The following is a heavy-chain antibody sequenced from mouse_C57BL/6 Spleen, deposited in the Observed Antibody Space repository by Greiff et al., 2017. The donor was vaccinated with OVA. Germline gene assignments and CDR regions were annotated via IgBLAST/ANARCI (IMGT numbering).Heavy chain of an antibody. CDR2: IHPNSGST. Sequence: QVHVKQPGAELVKPGASVKMSCKASGYTFTSYWITWVKQRPGQGLEWIGMIHPNSGSTNYNEKFKSKATLTVDKSSSTAYMQLSSLTSEDSAVYYCARDYGSLRGDYWGQGTTLTVSS. J-gene: IGHJ2*01. V-gene: IGHV1-64*01. CDR3: ARDYGSLRGDY. D-gene: IGHD1-2*01. CDR1: GYTFTSYW.